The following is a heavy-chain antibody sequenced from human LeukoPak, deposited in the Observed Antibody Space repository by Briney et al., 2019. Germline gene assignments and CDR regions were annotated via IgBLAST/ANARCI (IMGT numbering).Heavy chain of an antibody. CDR3: ARGSSHWEFDY. J-gene: IGHJ4*02. CDR2: INHSGST. Sequence: SETLSLTCAVYGGSFSGYYWSWIRQPPGKGLEWIGEINHSGSTNYNPSLKSRVTISVDTSKNQFSLKLSSVTAADTAVYYCARGSSHWEFDYWGQGTLVTVSS. D-gene: IGHD2-2*01. CDR1: GGSFSGYY. V-gene: IGHV4-34*01.